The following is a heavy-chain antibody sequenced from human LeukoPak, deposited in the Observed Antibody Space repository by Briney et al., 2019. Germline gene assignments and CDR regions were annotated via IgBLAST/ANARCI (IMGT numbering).Heavy chain of an antibody. V-gene: IGHV4-59*01. D-gene: IGHD3-22*01. CDR1: GGSISSYY. Sequence: SETLSLTCTVSGGSISSYYRSWVRQPPGKGLEWMGYIYYSGRTNYNPSLKSRVTISVDTSKNQFSLKLSSVTAADTAVYYCARARGYYDSSGYYPGAFDIWGQGTMVTVSS. CDR2: IYYSGRT. CDR3: ARARGYYDSSGYYPGAFDI. J-gene: IGHJ3*02.